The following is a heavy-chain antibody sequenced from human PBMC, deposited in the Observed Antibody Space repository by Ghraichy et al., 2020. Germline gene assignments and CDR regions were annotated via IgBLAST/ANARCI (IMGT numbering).Heavy chain of an antibody. CDR2: INHSGST. Sequence: GSLRLSCAVYGGSFSGYYWSWIRQPPGKGLEWIGEINHSGSTNYNPSLKSRVTISVDTSKNQFSLKLSSVTAADTAVYYCARCHTYYDFWSGYPPLEYLDYWGQGTLVTVSS. CDR1: GGSFSGYY. V-gene: IGHV4-34*01. CDR3: ARCHTYYDFWSGYPPLEYLDY. J-gene: IGHJ4*02. D-gene: IGHD3-3*01.